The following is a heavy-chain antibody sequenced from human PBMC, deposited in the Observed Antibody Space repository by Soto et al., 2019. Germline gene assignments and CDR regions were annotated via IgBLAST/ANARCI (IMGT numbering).Heavy chain of an antibody. CDR3: AWGVGTSWFDR. V-gene: IGHV1-2*04. J-gene: IGHJ5*02. Sequence: QVQLVQSGAEVKNPGASVKVSCKASGYTFTDHYMHWVRQAPGQGLEWIGWINSNSGDTNNAQKFRGWVTITRDKTIRKDYMELRRLRSDDAAEYYWAWGVGTSWFDRWGQGTLVTLAS. CDR1: GYTFTDHY. D-gene: IGHD3-16*01. CDR2: INSNSGDT.